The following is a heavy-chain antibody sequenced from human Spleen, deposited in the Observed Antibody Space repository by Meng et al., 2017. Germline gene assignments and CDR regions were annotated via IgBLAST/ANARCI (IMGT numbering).Heavy chain of an antibody. CDR1: GFTFDDYA. V-gene: IGHV3-23*01. J-gene: IGHJ4*02. CDR2: ISARGDAT. CDR3: AKDPNWGSNDY. D-gene: IGHD7-27*01. Sequence: GESLKISCAASGFTFDDYAMHWVRQAPGKGLEWVSGISARGDATYYADSVKGRYTISRDNSKKTLYLQMSSLRADDTAVYYCAKDPNWGSNDYWGQGTLVTVSS.